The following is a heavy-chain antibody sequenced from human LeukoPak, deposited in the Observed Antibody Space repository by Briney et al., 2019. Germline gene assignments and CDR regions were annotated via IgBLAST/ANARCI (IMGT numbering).Heavy chain of an antibody. V-gene: IGHV3-9*03. CDR2: ISWNSGSI. CDR1: GFTFDDYA. Sequence: GRSLRLSCAASGFTFDDYAMHWVRQAPGKGLEWVSGISWNSGSIGYADSVKGRFTISRDNAKNSLYLQMNSLRAEDMALYYCAKAHLWGYDDGYFDYWGQGTLVTVSS. D-gene: IGHD7-27*01. J-gene: IGHJ4*02. CDR3: AKAHLWGYDDGYFDY.